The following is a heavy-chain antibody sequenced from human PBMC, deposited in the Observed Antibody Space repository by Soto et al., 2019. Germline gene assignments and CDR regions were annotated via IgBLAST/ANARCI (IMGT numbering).Heavy chain of an antibody. J-gene: IGHJ6*02. CDR1: GGTFSSYA. CDR2: IIPIFGTA. D-gene: IGHD5-12*01. Sequence: SVKVSCKASGGTFSSYAISWVRQAPGQGLEWMGGIIPIFGTANYAQKFQGRVTITADESTSTAYMELSSLRSEDTAVYYCATDRGPYSGYDRSVYVGVYYYAMDVWGQGTTVTVSS. V-gene: IGHV1-69*13. CDR3: ATDRGPYSGYDRSVYVGVYYYAMDV.